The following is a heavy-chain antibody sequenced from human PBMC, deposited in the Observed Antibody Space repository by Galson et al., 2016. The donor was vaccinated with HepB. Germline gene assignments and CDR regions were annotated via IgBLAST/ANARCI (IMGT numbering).Heavy chain of an antibody. V-gene: IGHV3-9*01. Sequence: SLRFSCAASGFTFDDYAMHWVRQVSGRGLEWVSGVTWNSENIGYADSVKGRFTISRDNANNSLYLQMNSLRAEDTAVYYCARASYYYDSSDYRASYYFDYWGQGTLVTVSS. CDR2: VTWNSENI. CDR1: GFTFDDYA. CDR3: ARASYYYDSSDYRASYYFDY. D-gene: IGHD3-22*01. J-gene: IGHJ4*02.